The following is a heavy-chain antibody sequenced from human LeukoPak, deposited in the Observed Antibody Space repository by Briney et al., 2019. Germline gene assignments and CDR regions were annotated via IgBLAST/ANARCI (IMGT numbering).Heavy chain of an antibody. J-gene: IGHJ4*02. V-gene: IGHV3-53*01. CDR2: MYTGGTT. D-gene: IGHD3-16*01. CDR1: GFTVSGTH. CDR3: AKDEATSGGGLAS. Sequence: GPRRLSCAASGFTVSGTHMSWARQAPGKGLEWVSAMYTGGTTYYADSVQGRFTISRDTSKNTLYLHMNILRADDTAVYYCAKDEATSGGGLASWGQGTLVTVSS.